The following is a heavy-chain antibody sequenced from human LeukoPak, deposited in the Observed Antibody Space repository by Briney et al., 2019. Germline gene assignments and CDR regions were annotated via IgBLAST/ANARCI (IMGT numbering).Heavy chain of an antibody. CDR3: VRDKEVVTGIGWFDP. CDR2: TNWNGGNT. V-gene: IGHV3-20*04. J-gene: IGHJ5*02. CDR1: GFTFDDYG. D-gene: IGHD2-21*02. Sequence: GGSLRLSCAASGFTFDDYGMSWVRQAPGKGLEWVSATNWNGGNTGYADSVKGRFTISRDNARNSLYLQMNSLRVEDTAVYYCVRDKEVVTGIGWFDPWGQGTLVTVSS.